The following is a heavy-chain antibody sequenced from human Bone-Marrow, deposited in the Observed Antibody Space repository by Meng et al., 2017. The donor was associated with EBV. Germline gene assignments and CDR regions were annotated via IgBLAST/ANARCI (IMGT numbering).Heavy chain of an antibody. CDR2: IYDTGTT. CDR3: AKSRSSTPGVVDY. V-gene: IGHV4-61*01. CDR1: VVSVTSGTYH. Sequence: GRLRSPGQGLVKPSDTPSLTCAVSVVSVTSGTYHWSWIRQSPGKGLEWICYIYDTGTTIYNPSLKSRVSIFLETSKNLFSLKLNSVTTADTAVYYCAKSRSSTPGVVDYWGQGTLVTVSS. J-gene: IGHJ4*02. D-gene: IGHD3-10*01.